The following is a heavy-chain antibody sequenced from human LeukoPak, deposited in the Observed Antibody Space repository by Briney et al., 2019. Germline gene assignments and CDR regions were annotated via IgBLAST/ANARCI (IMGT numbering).Heavy chain of an antibody. Sequence: PGRSLRLSCAASGFTFSSYAMHWVRQAPGKGLEWVAVISYDGSNKYYADSVKGRFTISRDNSENTLYLQMNSLRVEDTAIYYCAKSTAPCSRGSCYSALESWGQGTLVTVSS. CDR1: GFTFSSYA. J-gene: IGHJ4*02. CDR2: ISYDGSNK. D-gene: IGHD2-15*01. CDR3: AKSTAPCSRGSCYSALES. V-gene: IGHV3-30-3*02.